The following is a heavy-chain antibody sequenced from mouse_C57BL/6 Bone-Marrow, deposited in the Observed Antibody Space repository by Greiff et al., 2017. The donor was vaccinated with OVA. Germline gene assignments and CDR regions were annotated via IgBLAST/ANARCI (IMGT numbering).Heavy chain of an antibody. CDR2: IYPRSGNT. CDR1: GYTFTSYG. D-gene: IGHD2-3*01. Sequence: VQLQESGAELARPGASVKLSCKASGYTFTSYGISWVKQRTGQGLEWIGEIYPRSGNTYYNEKFKGKATLTADKSSSTAYMELRSLTSEDSAVYFCARRGRNYDGYYFAYWGQGTLVTVSA. CDR3: ARRGRNYDGYYFAY. V-gene: IGHV1-81*01. J-gene: IGHJ3*01.